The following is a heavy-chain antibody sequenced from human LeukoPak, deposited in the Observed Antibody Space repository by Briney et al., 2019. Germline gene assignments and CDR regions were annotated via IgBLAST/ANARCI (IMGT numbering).Heavy chain of an antibody. CDR1: GFTVSNSY. D-gene: IGHD1-26*01. Sequence: GGSLRLSCAASGFTVSNSYMSRVRQAPGKGLERVSFLYSGGSTYYADSVKGRFTISRDNSKNTMYLQMNSLRAEDTAVYYCARTYSGSYSRYFDYWGQGTLVTVSS. V-gene: IGHV3-53*01. CDR3: ARTYSGSYSRYFDY. J-gene: IGHJ4*02. CDR2: LYSGGST.